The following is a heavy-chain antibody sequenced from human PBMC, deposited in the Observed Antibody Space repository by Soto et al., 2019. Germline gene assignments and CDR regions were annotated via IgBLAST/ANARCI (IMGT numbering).Heavy chain of an antibody. D-gene: IGHD2-2*01. Sequence: SLRLSCAASRFTFSSYAIHWVLPSPFNWLEFVAVISYDGSNKYYADSVKGRFTISRDNSKNTLYLQMNSLRAEDTAVYYCARDRYCSSTSCYWDAFDIWGQGTMVTVSS. CDR3: ARDRYCSSTSCYWDAFDI. J-gene: IGHJ3*02. V-gene: IGHV3-30-3*01. CDR1: RFTFSSYA. CDR2: ISYDGSNK.